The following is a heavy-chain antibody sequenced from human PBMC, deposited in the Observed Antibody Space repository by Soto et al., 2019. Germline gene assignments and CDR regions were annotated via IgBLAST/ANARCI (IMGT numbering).Heavy chain of an antibody. J-gene: IGHJ5*02. CDR3: AREADILNWFDP. V-gene: IGHV3-48*01. CDR1: GFTFSSYS. Sequence: LRLSCAASGFTFSSYSMNWVRQAPGKGLEWVSYISSSSSTIYYADSVKGRFTISRDNAKNSLYLQMNSLRAGDTAVYYCAREADILNWFDPWGQGTLVTAPQ. D-gene: IGHD3-9*01. CDR2: ISSSSSTI.